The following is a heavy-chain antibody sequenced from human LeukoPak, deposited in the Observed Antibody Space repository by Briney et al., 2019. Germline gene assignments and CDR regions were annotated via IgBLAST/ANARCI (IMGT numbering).Heavy chain of an antibody. CDR1: GVSFSCYY. CDR3: ARATRRWVAGDY. J-gene: IGHJ4*02. D-gene: IGHD2-15*01. CDR2: INHSGST. V-gene: IGHV4-34*01. Sequence: SETLSLTCAVYGVSFSCYYWSLIRQPPGKGLEWVGEINHSGSTNYNPSLQSRVTIPVDTSKNQFSLQLSSVTAADTAVYYCARATRRWVAGDYWGQGTLVTVSS.